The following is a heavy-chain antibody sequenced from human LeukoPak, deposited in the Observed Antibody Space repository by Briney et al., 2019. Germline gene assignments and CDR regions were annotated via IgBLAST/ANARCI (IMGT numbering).Heavy chain of an antibody. D-gene: IGHD6-13*01. CDR3: AKDQGIAAAGTDFDY. CDR1: GFTFSSYA. J-gene: IGHJ4*02. CDR2: ISGSGGST. Sequence: PGGSLRLSCAASGFTFSSYAMSWVRQAPGKGLEWVSAISGSGGSTYYADSVKGRFTISRDNSKNTLYLQMNSLRAEHTAVYYCAKDQGIAAAGTDFDYWGQGALVTVSS. V-gene: IGHV3-23*01.